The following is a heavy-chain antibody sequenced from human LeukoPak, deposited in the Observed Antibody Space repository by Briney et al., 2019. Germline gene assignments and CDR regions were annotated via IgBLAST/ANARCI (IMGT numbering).Heavy chain of an antibody. J-gene: IGHJ4*02. Sequence: PGGSLRLSCAASGFTFSSYAVHWVRQAPGKGLEWVAVISYDGSNKYYADSVKGRFTISRDNSKNTLYLQMNSLRAEDTAVYYCARAPYYYDSSGYWGYFDYWGQGTLVTVSS. CDR1: GFTFSSYA. CDR3: ARAPYYYDSSGYWGYFDY. V-gene: IGHV3-30-3*01. D-gene: IGHD3-22*01. CDR2: ISYDGSNK.